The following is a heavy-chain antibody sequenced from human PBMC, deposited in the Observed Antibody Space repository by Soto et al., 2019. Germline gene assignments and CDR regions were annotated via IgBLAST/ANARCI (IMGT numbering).Heavy chain of an antibody. Sequence: QVQLVQSGAEVTKPGSSVKVSCKASGGTFSSYAISWVRQAPGQGLEWMGGIIPIFGTANYAQKFQGRVTITAYESTSTAYMELRSLRSEDTAVYYWARDPYDSSGYYWFDPWGQGNLVTVYS. CDR1: GGTFSSYA. J-gene: IGHJ5*02. CDR3: ARDPYDSSGYYWFDP. CDR2: IIPIFGTA. D-gene: IGHD3-22*01. V-gene: IGHV1-69*12.